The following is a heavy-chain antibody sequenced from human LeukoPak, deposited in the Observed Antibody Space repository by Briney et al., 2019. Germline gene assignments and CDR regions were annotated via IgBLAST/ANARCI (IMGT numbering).Heavy chain of an antibody. D-gene: IGHD6-13*01. Sequence: PGGSPRLSCAASGFTFNYFSVNWVRQAPGKGLEWVSYISSSSNTIYYADSVKGRFTISRDNARNSLYLQMNSLRDEDTAVYYCARDRDHSNNWYIFLDYWGQGTLVTVSS. J-gene: IGHJ4*02. CDR1: GFTFNYFS. CDR3: ARDRDHSNNWYIFLDY. CDR2: ISSSSNTI. V-gene: IGHV3-48*02.